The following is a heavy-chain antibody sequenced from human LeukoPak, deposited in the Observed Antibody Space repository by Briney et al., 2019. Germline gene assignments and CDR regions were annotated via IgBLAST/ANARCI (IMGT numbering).Heavy chain of an antibody. CDR3: AKDAFRGSGYNNWFDP. Sequence: GGSLRLSCAASGFTFSSYAMSWVRQAPGKGLEWVSAISGSGGRTYYADSVKGRFTISRDNSKNTLYLQMNSLRAEDTAVYYCAKDAFRGSGYNNWFDPWGQGTLVTVSS. J-gene: IGHJ5*02. CDR2: ISGSGGRT. D-gene: IGHD3-3*01. V-gene: IGHV3-23*01. CDR1: GFTFSSYA.